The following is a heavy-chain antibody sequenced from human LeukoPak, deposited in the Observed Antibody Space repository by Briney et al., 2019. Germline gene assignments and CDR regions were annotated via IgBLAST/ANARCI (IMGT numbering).Heavy chain of an antibody. D-gene: IGHD4-17*01. CDR3: ARNDYGLLDY. V-gene: IGHV4-38-2*01. CDR1: GYSISSGYY. CDR2: IYHSGST. J-gene: IGHJ4*02. Sequence: PSETLSLTCAVSGYSISSGYYWGWIRPPPGKGLEWIGSIYHSGSTYYNPSLKSRVTISVDRSKNQFSLKLSSVTAADTAVYYCARNDYGLLDYWGQGTLVTVSS.